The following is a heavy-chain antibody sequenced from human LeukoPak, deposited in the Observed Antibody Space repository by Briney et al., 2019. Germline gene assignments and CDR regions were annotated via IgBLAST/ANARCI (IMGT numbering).Heavy chain of an antibody. CDR3: ARHVYPISSFDY. CDR1: GGAISISSYY. J-gene: IGHJ4*02. V-gene: IGHV4-39*01. D-gene: IGHD2/OR15-2a*01. CDR2: IYYSGST. Sequence: SETLSLTCAVSGGAISISSYYWGWIRQPPGKGLEWIGSIYYSGSTYYNPSLKSRVTISVDTSKNQFSLKLSSVTAADTAVYYCARHVYPISSFDYWGQGTLVTVSS.